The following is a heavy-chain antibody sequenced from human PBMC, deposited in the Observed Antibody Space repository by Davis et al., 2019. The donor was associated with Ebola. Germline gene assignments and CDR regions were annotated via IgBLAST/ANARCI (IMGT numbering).Heavy chain of an antibody. CDR3: ARGNRDSSYGMDV. Sequence: PGGSLRLSCAASGFTFSSYGMHWVRQAPGKGLEWVAVIWYDGSNKYYADSVKGRFTISRDNSKNTLYLQMNSLRAEDTAVYYCARGNRDSSYGMDVWGQGTTVTVSS. V-gene: IGHV3-33*01. CDR2: IWYDGSNK. J-gene: IGHJ6*02. D-gene: IGHD3-22*01. CDR1: GFTFSSYG.